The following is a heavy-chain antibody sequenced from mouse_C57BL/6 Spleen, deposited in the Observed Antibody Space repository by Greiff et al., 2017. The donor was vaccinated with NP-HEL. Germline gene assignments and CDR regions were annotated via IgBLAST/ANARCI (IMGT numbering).Heavy chain of an antibody. CDR1: GYSITSGYY. Sequence: EVKLQESGPGLVKPSQSLSLTCSVTGYSITSGYYWNWIRQFPGNKLEWMGYISYDGSNNYNPSLKNRISITRDTSKNQFFLKLNSVTTEDTATYYCARDGPYPGSSPYYAMDYWGQGTSVTVSS. CDR2: ISYDGSN. J-gene: IGHJ4*01. V-gene: IGHV3-6*01. D-gene: IGHD1-1*01. CDR3: ARDGPYPGSSPYYAMDY.